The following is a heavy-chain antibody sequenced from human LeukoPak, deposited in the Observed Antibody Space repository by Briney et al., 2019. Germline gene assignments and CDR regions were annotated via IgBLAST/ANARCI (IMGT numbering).Heavy chain of an antibody. D-gene: IGHD3-10*01. V-gene: IGHV3-23*01. CDR3: ARELFSSGSCPDG. Sequence: GGSLRLSCVASGFTFSSYGMSWVRQTPGKGLEWVSGISGSGDNAYYAEFVQGRFTVSRDNSKNTLILQMNSLRAEDTAVYYCARELFSSGSCPDGWGQGTLVTVSS. CDR1: GFTFSSYG. J-gene: IGHJ4*02. CDR2: ISGSGDNA.